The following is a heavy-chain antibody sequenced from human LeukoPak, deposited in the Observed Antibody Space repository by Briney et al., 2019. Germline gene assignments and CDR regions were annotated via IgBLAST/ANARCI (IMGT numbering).Heavy chain of an antibody. CDR1: GGFMYSYY. CDR3: ARRRDVLTGSTFDP. CDR2: IHYSWST. D-gene: IGHD3-9*01. V-gene: IGHV4-59*06. J-gene: IGHJ5*02. Sequence: SETLSLTCTVSGGFMYSYYWSWIRQHPGKGLEWIGYIHYSWSTYYNSSLKSRATMSVDTSKNQFSLKLSSVTAADTAVYYCARRRDVLTGSTFDPWGQGTLVTVSS.